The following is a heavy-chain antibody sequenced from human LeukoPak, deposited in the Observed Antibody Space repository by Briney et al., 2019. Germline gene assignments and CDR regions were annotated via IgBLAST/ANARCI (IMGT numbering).Heavy chain of an antibody. V-gene: IGHV3-64*01. D-gene: IGHD6-13*01. CDR3: ARGAQLTDY. CDR1: GFTLYTYG. J-gene: IGHJ4*02. CDR2: IGPDGGTT. Sequence: GGSLRLSCAASGFTLYTYGMHWVRQAPGKGLEYVSGIGPDGGTTYYANSVKGRFTISRDNSKYMLYLQMGSLTADDMAVYYCARGAQLTDYWGQGTLVTVSS.